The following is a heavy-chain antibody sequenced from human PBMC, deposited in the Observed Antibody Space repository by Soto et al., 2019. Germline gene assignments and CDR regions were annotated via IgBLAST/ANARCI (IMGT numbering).Heavy chain of an antibody. D-gene: IGHD3-22*01. V-gene: IGHV3-33*01. Sequence: GGSLRLSCAASGFTFSSYGMHWVRQAPGKGLEWVAVIWYDGSNKYYADSVKGRFTISRDNSKNTLYLQMNSLRAEDTAVYYCARDWYYYDSSGYTQNDAFDIWGQGTMVTVSS. CDR2: IWYDGSNK. CDR3: ARDWYYYDSSGYTQNDAFDI. CDR1: GFTFSSYG. J-gene: IGHJ3*02.